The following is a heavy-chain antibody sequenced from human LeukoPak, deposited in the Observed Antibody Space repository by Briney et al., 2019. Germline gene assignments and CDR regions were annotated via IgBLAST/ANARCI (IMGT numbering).Heavy chain of an antibody. CDR3: ARDRGGGGSVY. V-gene: IGHV1-2*02. J-gene: IGHJ4*02. D-gene: IGHD3-16*01. Sequence: GASVKVSCKASGYTFTAYYMHWVRQAPGQGLEWMGWINPNSGGTDFAQKFQGRVTMTRDTSINTAYMELTRLKSDDTAVYYCARDRGGGGSVYWGQGTLVTVSS. CDR1: GYTFTAYY. CDR2: INPNSGGT.